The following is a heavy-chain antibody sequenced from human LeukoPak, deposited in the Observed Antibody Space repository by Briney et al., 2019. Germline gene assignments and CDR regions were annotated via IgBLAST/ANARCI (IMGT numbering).Heavy chain of an antibody. CDR1: GFTFSSYN. J-gene: IGHJ4*02. CDR3: AKKGEIESALDY. Sequence: GGSLRLSCTASGFTFSSYNMHWVRQAPGKGLEWVGLISYDGDNKYYADSVRGRFTISRDNSKDTLYLLINSLRAEDTAVYYCAKKGEIESALDYWGQGTLVTVSS. D-gene: IGHD6-6*01. CDR2: ISYDGDNK. V-gene: IGHV3-30*18.